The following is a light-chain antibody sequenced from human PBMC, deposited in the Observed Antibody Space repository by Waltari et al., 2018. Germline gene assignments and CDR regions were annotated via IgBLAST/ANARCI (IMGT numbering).Light chain of an antibody. V-gene: IGLV3-21*02. Sequence: SYVLTQPPSVSVAPGQTARITCGGNNIGSKSVHWYQQKPGQAPVLVVYDDRDRPSGIPERFSGSNSGNTATLTISRVEAGDEADYYCQGWDSSTDHVVFGGGTKL. CDR3: QGWDSSTDHVV. CDR1: NIGSKS. CDR2: DDR. J-gene: IGLJ2*01.